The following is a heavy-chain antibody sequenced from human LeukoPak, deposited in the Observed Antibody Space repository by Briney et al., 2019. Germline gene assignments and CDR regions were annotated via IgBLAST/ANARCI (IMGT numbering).Heavy chain of an antibody. V-gene: IGHV4-59*11. D-gene: IGHD6-13*01. CDR1: GCSILAHY. CDR2: IYYSGSA. J-gene: IGHJ5*02. CDR3: ARRFRSAAAVSRWFDP. Sequence: SETLSLTCSVSGCSILAHYWSWIRQPPGKGLEWVGYIYYSGSANYNPSLKSGVAISVVTSKNKFFLKLTNVTAADTAVDYFARRFRSAAAVSRWFDPGGQRTLVTVSS.